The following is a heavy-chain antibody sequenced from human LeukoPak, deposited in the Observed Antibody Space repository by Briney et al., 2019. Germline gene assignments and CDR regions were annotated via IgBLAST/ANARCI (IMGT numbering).Heavy chain of an antibody. V-gene: IGHV1-69*01. CDR3: ARDKGIAVAGGVAYYWYFDL. CDR1: GGTFSNYA. J-gene: IGHJ2*01. D-gene: IGHD6-19*01. Sequence: GASVKVSCKASGGTFSNYAIGWVRQAPGQGLEWMGGVIPIFSTANYAQKFQGRVTITADESTSTAYMELSSLRSEDTAVYYCARDKGIAVAGGVAYYWYFDLWGRGTLVTVSS. CDR2: VIPIFSTA.